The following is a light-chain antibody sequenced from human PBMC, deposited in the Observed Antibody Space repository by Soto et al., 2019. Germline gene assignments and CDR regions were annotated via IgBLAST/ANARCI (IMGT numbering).Light chain of an antibody. CDR3: SSYTYSRTLYVV. CDR2: EVS. Sequence: QSALTQPASVSGSPGQSITISCTGTSSDVGGYNYVSWYQQHPGKAPKLLIYEVSNRPSWVSNRFSGSKSGNTASLTISGLQAEDEADYYRSSYTYSRTLYVVFGGGTKLTVL. V-gene: IGLV2-14*01. CDR1: SSDVGGYNY. J-gene: IGLJ2*01.